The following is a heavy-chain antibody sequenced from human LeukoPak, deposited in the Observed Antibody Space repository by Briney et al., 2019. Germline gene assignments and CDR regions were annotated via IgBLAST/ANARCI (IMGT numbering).Heavy chain of an antibody. CDR2: INEGSNLK. D-gene: IGHD3-16*01. CDR1: GFPLSSYA. J-gene: IGHJ4*02. Sequence: GGSLRLSCAVSGFPLSSYAMSWVRQAPGKGLEWVANINEGSNLKMYVDSVKGRFTISIDNSKNTLYLQMNSLRAEDTAVYYCARRAGAYTHPYDYWGQGTLVTVSS. V-gene: IGHV3-7*03. CDR3: ARRAGAYTHPYDY.